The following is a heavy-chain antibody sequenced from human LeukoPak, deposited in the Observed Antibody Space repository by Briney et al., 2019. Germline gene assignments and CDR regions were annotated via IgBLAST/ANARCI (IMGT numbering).Heavy chain of an antibody. V-gene: IGHV3-53*01. J-gene: IGHJ4*02. Sequence: GGSLRLSCAASGFSVRSKYMSWVRQSPGKGLEWVSVLQSVGNTFYADSVKGRFSISRDRSKNTVYLQMDSLRGEDTAVYYCARDAEGEEQMATTYFDLWGQGTLVIVSS. D-gene: IGHD5-24*01. CDR2: LQSVGNT. CDR1: GFSVRSKY. CDR3: ARDAEGEEQMATTYFDL.